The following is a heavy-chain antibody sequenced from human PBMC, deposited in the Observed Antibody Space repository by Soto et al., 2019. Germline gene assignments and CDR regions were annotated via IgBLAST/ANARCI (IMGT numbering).Heavy chain of an antibody. V-gene: IGHV3-23*01. Sequence: GGSLRLSCAASGFTFSSYAMSWVRQAPGKGLEWVSAISGSGGSTYYADSVKGRFTISRDNSKNTLYLQMNSLRAEDTAVYYCAKGPIAAAGTSNAFDIWGQGTMVTVSS. J-gene: IGHJ3*02. CDR2: ISGSGGST. CDR1: GFTFSSYA. CDR3: AKGPIAAAGTSNAFDI. D-gene: IGHD6-13*01.